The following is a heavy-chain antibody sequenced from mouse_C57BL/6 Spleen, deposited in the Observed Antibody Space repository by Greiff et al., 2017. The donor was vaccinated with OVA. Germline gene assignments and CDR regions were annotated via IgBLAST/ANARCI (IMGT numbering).Heavy chain of an antibody. CDR3: ARWATPGFDY. J-gene: IGHJ2*01. V-gene: IGHV1-50*01. Sequence: VQLQQPGAELVKPGASVKLSCKASGYTFTSYWMQWVKQRPGQGLEWIGEIDPSDSYTNYNQKFKGKATLTVDTSSSTAYMQLSSLTSEDSAVYYCARWATPGFDYWGQGTTLTVSS. CDR2: IDPSDSYT. CDR1: GYTFTSYW.